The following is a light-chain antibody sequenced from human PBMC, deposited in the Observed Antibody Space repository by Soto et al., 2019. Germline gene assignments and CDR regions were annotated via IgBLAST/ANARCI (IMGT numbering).Light chain of an antibody. J-gene: IGKJ4*01. V-gene: IGKV3-11*01. Sequence: EVVLTQSPATLSLSPGERATLSCRASQSVSNYLAWYQQKTGQAPRLLIYDASNRATGIPARFSGSGSGTDFTLPVSSLEPEDFAVYYCQQRSNWPPTFGGGTKVEI. CDR2: DAS. CDR1: QSVSNY. CDR3: QQRSNWPPT.